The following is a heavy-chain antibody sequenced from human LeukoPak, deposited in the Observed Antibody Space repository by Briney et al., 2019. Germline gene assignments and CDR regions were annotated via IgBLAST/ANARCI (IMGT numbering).Heavy chain of an antibody. V-gene: IGHV4-34*01. CDR3: ARGAGYSREDFGFDY. CDR2: INHSGST. CDR1: GGSFSGYY. D-gene: IGHD5-18*01. Sequence: PSETLSLTCAVYGGSFSGYYWSWIRQPPGKGLEWIGEINHSGSTNYNPSLKSRVTISVDTSKNQFSLKLSSVTAADTAVYYCARGAGYSREDFGFDYWGQGTLVTVSS. J-gene: IGHJ4*02.